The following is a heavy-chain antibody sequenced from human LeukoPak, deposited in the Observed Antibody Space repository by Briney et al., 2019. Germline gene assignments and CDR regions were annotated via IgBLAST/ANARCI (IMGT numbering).Heavy chain of an antibody. CDR1: GYTFTSYD. CDR3: ARRKLWGPTGDY. CDR2: MNPNSGNT. D-gene: IGHD5-18*01. J-gene: IGHJ4*02. V-gene: IGHV1-8*01. Sequence: GASVKVSCKASGYTFTSYDINWVRQATGQGLEWMGWMNPNSGNTGYARKFQGRVTMTRNTSISTAHMELSSLRSEDTAVYYCARRKLWGPTGDYWGQGTLVTVSS.